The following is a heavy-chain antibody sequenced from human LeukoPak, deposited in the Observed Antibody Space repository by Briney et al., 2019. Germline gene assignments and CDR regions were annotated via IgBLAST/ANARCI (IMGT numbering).Heavy chain of an antibody. D-gene: IGHD4-11*01. V-gene: IGHV1-2*02. CDR1: GYTFTAYH. CDR2: INPNSGGT. J-gene: IGHJ4*02. Sequence: ASVKVSCKASGYTFTAYHMHWVRQAPGQGLEWMGWINPNSGGTNYEQKFQGRVTMTRDTSISTAYMELSRLRSDDTAVYYCATPGGLDSNYIFDYWGQGTLVTVSS. CDR3: ATPGGLDSNYIFDY.